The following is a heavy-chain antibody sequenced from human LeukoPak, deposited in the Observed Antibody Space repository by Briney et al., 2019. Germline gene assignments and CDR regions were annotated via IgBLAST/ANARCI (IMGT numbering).Heavy chain of an antibody. Sequence: ASVKVSCKASGGTFSSYAISWVRQAPGQGLEWMGGIIPIFGTANYAQKFQGRVTMTEDTSTDTAYMELSSLRSEDTAVYYCATGRGYCSSTSCFEPFDYWGQGTLVTVSS. D-gene: IGHD2-2*01. V-gene: IGHV1-69*06. CDR2: IIPIFGTA. CDR3: ATGRGYCSSTSCFEPFDY. J-gene: IGHJ4*02. CDR1: GGTFSSYA.